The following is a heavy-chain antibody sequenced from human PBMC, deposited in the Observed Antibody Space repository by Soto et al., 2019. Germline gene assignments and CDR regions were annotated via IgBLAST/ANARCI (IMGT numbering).Heavy chain of an antibody. D-gene: IGHD2-2*01. CDR2: INHSGST. CDR1: GGSFSGYY. CDR3: ARVGEVDPSVYYYYYYMDV. Sequence: SETLSLTCAVYGGSFSGYYWSWIRQPPGKGLEWIGEINHSGSTNYNPSLKSRVTISVDTSKNQFSLKLSSVTAADTAVYYCARVGEVDPSVYYYYYYMDVWGKGTTVTVSS. J-gene: IGHJ6*03. V-gene: IGHV4-34*01.